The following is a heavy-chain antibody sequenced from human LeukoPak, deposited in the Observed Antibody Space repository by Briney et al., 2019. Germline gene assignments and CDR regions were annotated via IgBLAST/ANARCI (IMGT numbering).Heavy chain of an antibody. CDR3: ARGKSEAADGYFFDY. D-gene: IGHD5-24*01. CDR2: INHSGST. CDR1: GGSFSGYY. Sequence: PSETLSLTCAVYGGSFSGYYWSWIRQPPGKGLEWIGEINHSGSTNYNPSLKSRVTISVDTSKNQFSLKLSSVTAADTAVYYCARGKSEAADGYFFDYWGQGPLVTVSS. V-gene: IGHV4-34*01. J-gene: IGHJ4*02.